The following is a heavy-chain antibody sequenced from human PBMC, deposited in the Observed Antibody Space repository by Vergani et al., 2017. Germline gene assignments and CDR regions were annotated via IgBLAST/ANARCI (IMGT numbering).Heavy chain of an antibody. D-gene: IGHD3-10*01. Sequence: QVQLQQWGAGLLTPSETLSLICAVYGGSFRGYYWSWIRQPSGKGLEWIGEINHSGSTNYNPSLKSRVTISVDTSKNQFSLELSSVTAADTAVYYCARFVAVRGVNQYYYYGMDVWGQGTTVTVSS. V-gene: IGHV4-34*01. CDR2: INHSGST. J-gene: IGHJ6*02. CDR3: ARFVAVRGVNQYYYYGMDV. CDR1: GGSFRGYY.